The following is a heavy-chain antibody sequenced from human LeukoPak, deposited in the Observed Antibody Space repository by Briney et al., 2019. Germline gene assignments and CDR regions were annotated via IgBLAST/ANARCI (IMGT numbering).Heavy chain of an antibody. Sequence: GGSLRLSCAASGFTFDDYAMHWVRQAPGKGLEWVSVICGDGGSTYYADSVKGRFTISRDNSKNSLYLQMNSLRTEDTALYYCAKEYSSSRHYYYGMDVWGQGTTVTVSS. V-gene: IGHV3-43*02. CDR1: GFTFDDYA. CDR2: ICGDGGST. J-gene: IGHJ6*02. D-gene: IGHD6-13*01. CDR3: AKEYSSSRHYYYGMDV.